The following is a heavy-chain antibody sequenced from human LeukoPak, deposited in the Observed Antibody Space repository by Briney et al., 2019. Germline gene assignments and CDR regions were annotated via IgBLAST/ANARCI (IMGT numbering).Heavy chain of an antibody. CDR1: GYTFTSYD. CDR3: ARGPPTAQYFQH. J-gene: IGHJ1*01. Sequence: GASVKVSCKASGYTFTSYDINWVRQATGQGLEWMGWMNPNSGNTGYAQKFQGRITITRNTSISTVYMELSSLRSEDTAVYYCARGPPTAQYFQHWGQGTLVTVSS. D-gene: IGHD1-1*01. CDR2: MNPNSGNT. V-gene: IGHV1-8*01.